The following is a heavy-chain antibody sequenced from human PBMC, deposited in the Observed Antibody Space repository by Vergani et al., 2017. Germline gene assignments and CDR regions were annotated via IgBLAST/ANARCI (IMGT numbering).Heavy chain of an antibody. Sequence: QMQLVQSGPEVKKPGTSVKVSCKASGFTFTSSAVQWVRQARGQRLEWIGWIVVGSGNTNYAQKFQERVTITRDMSTSTAYMELSRLRSEDTAVYYCAADDYRRYWYSSSWYVYWGQGTLVTVSS. CDR1: GFTFTSSA. J-gene: IGHJ4*02. D-gene: IGHD6-13*01. CDR3: AADDYRRYWYSSSWYVY. CDR2: IVVGSGNT. V-gene: IGHV1-58*01.